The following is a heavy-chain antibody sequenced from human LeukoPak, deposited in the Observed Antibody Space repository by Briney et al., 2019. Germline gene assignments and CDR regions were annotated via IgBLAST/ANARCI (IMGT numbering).Heavy chain of an antibody. Sequence: ASVKVSCKASGYTFTIYYMHWVRQAPGQGLECMGWINPNSGATTYAQRFQGRVTMTRDTSISTAYMELSGLTSDDTGVYYCARNTPYCTSTDCYNDYWGQGTLVTVSS. V-gene: IGHV1-2*02. CDR3: ARNTPYCTSTDCYNDY. CDR1: GYTFTIYY. J-gene: IGHJ4*02. D-gene: IGHD2-2*02. CDR2: INPNSGAT.